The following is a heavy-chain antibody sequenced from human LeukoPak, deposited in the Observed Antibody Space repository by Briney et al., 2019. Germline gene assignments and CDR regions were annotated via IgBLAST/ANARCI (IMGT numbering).Heavy chain of an antibody. J-gene: IGHJ4*02. CDR2: ISGDGSTT. CDR1: GFTFDDYA. D-gene: IGHD3-3*02. CDR3: ARVARLADY. Sequence: PGGSLRLSCAASGFTFDDYALHWVRQPPGKGLEWVSLISGDGSTTHYADSVKGRLTISRDNSKKFLYLQMNSLRPEDTAVYYCARVARLADYWGQGTLVTVSS. V-gene: IGHV3-43*02.